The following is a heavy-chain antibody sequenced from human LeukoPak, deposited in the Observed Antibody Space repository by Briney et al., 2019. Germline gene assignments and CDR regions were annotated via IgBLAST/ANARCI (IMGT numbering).Heavy chain of an antibody. Sequence: GASVKVSCKASGYTFTSYDIHWVRQAPGQGLEWMGIVHPSTGSTSFTQKFQGRVTMTSDTFTRTVYMELSSLRSEDTAVYYCAREWGLRLAVNPKGMDVWGQGTTVIVSS. CDR3: AREWGLRLAVNPKGMDV. V-gene: IGHV1-46*01. D-gene: IGHD6-19*01. J-gene: IGHJ6*01. CDR2: VHPSTGST. CDR1: GYTFTSYD.